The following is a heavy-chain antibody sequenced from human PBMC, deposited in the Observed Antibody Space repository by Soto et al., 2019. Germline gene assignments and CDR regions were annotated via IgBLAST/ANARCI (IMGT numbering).Heavy chain of an antibody. CDR3: ARGIVVRAHDAFDI. Sequence: PSETLSLTCTVSGGSIGSGGYYWSWIRQHPGKGLEWIGDFYSSGSTNYNPSLKSRVTISVDTSKNQFSLKLSSVTAADTAVYYCARGIVVRAHDAFDIWGHRTMVTVSS. V-gene: IGHV4-61*08. J-gene: IGHJ3*02. D-gene: IGHD3-22*01. CDR1: GGSIGSGGYY. CDR2: FYSSGST.